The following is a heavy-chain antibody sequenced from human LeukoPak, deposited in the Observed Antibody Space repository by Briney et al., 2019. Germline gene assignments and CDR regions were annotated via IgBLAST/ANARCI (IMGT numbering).Heavy chain of an antibody. V-gene: IGHV5-51*01. CDR2: IYPGDSGT. CDR3: ARQNDFRLDY. CDR1: GYTFSSYW. Sequence: PGESLKISCKRSGYTFSSYWIGWVRQMPGKGLEWMGIIYPGDSGTRYSPSLQGQVTISVDTSIGTAYLQWSSLKASDTAIYYCARQNDFRLDYWGQGTLVTVSS. D-gene: IGHD3-3*01. J-gene: IGHJ4*02.